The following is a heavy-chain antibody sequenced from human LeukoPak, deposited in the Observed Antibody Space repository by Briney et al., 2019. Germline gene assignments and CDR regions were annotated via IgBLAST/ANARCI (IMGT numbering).Heavy chain of an antibody. Sequence: ASVKVSCKTSGYTFTSYDINWVRQATGQGLEWMGWINPKSGRTGYAQKFQGRVTFTRNTSISTAYMELNNLRSDDTAVYYCATGPAAIVYDYWGQGTLVTVSS. CDR1: GYTFTSYD. CDR3: ATGPAAIVYDY. V-gene: IGHV1-8*03. D-gene: IGHD2-2*02. J-gene: IGHJ4*02. CDR2: INPKSGRT.